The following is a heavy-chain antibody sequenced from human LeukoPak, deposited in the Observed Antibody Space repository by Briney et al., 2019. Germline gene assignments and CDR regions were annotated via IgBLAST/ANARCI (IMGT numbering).Heavy chain of an antibody. CDR2: ISSSSSTI. V-gene: IGHV3-48*01. J-gene: IGHJ4*02. D-gene: IGHD2-21*01. Sequence: GGSLRLSCAASGFTFSSYSMNWVRQAPGKGLEWVSYISSSSSTIYYADSVKGRFTISRDNAKNSLYLQMNSLRAEDTAIYYCAKGRGSRIPSYFDYWGQGTLVTVSS. CDR1: GFTFSSYS. CDR3: AKGRGSRIPSYFDY.